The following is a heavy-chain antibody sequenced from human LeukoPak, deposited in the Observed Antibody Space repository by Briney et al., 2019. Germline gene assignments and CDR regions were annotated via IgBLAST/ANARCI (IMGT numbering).Heavy chain of an antibody. CDR3: ARAGYYGSGSPPSSYFDY. CDR1: GFTFRNYV. CDR2: TSSDLNVK. V-gene: IGHV3-30-3*01. J-gene: IGHJ4*02. D-gene: IGHD3-10*01. Sequence: QPGGSLRLSCAAAGFTFRNYVIHWVRQAPGKGLEWVAVTSSDLNVKLYADSVKGRFTISRDNSRSTLYLQVNSLRPEDTAIYYCARAGYYGSGSPPSSYFDYWGQGTLVTVSS.